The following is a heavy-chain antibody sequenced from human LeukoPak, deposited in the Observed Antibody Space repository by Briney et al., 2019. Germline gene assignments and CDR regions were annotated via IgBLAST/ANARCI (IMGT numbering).Heavy chain of an antibody. D-gene: IGHD3-16*01. J-gene: IGHJ4*02. CDR2: ISSSSSTI. Sequence: GGTLRLSCAASGFTFNSYSMNWVRQAPGKGLEWVSYISSSSSTIYYAASVKGRFTISRDNAKNSLYLQMNSLTAEDTAVYYCAREMGGGYWGQGTLVTVSS. CDR3: AREMGGGY. CDR1: GFTFNSYS. V-gene: IGHV3-48*01.